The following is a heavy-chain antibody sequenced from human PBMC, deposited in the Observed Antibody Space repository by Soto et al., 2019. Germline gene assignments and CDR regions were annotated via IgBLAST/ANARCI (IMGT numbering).Heavy chain of an antibody. V-gene: IGHV4-34*01. CDR1: GGSFSGYY. Sequence: QVQLQQWGAGLLKPSETLSLTCAVYGGSFSGYYWSWIRHPPGKGLAWIGEINHSGSTNYNPSPRSRGTLAVDTSQNQLYVKLSSVTGADTAVYYCARGRRTGIAAAGTARGVGRYYYYMDVWGKGTTVTVS. J-gene: IGHJ6*03. CDR2: INHSGST. D-gene: IGHD6-13*01. CDR3: ARGRRTGIAAAGTARGVGRYYYYMDV.